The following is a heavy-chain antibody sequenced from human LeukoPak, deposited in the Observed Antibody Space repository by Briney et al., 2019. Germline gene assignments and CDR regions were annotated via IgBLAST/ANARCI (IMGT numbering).Heavy chain of an antibody. CDR1: GFTFSSYG. Sequence: GGSLRLSCAASGFTFSSYGMHWVRQAPGKGLEWVAVISYDGSNKYYADSVKGRFTISRDNSKNTLYLQMNSLRAEDTAVYYCVKEPSGGAVQLWSYYFDYWGQGTLVTVSS. CDR2: ISYDGSNK. D-gene: IGHD5-18*01. V-gene: IGHV3-30*18. J-gene: IGHJ4*02. CDR3: VKEPSGGAVQLWSYYFDY.